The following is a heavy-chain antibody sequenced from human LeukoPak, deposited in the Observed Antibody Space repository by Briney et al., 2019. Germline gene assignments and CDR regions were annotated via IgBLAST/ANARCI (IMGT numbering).Heavy chain of an antibody. CDR1: GFTVSSNY. CDR2: IYSGGST. D-gene: IGHD2-15*01. Sequence: HPGGSLRLSCAASGFTVSSNYMSWVRQAPGKGLEWVSLIYSGGSTYYADSVKGRFTISRDNSKNTLYLQLNSLRAEDTAVYYCARDWHCSGGSCSSDYWGQGTLVTVSS. CDR3: ARDWHCSGGSCSSDY. J-gene: IGHJ4*02. V-gene: IGHV3-53*01.